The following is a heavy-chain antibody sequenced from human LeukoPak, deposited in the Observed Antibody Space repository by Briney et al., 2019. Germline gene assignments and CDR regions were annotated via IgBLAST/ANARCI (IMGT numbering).Heavy chain of an antibody. CDR3: ASSQVGATLRD. Sequence: ASVKVSCKASGYTLTYSYIHWVRQAPGQGLEWMGWIFPKSGATNYAQKFQVRVTMTRDTSISTAYMELSRLRYDDTAVYYCASSQVGATLRDWGQGALVTVSS. J-gene: IGHJ4*02. CDR1: GYTLTYSY. CDR2: IFPKSGAT. V-gene: IGHV1-2*02. D-gene: IGHD1-26*01.